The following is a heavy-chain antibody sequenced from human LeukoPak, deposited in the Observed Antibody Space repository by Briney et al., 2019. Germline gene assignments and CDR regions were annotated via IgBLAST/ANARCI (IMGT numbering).Heavy chain of an antibody. CDR1: GFTFRSYA. D-gene: IGHD4-17*01. Sequence: QPGGSLRLSCAASGFTFRSYAMNWVRQAPGKGLEWVSLISGGDGNTYYADSVKGRFAISRDNSKNTLNLQMNSLRVEDTAVYYCARGGNDYGDSSWGQGTLVTVSS. CDR2: ISGGDGNT. CDR3: ARGGNDYGDSS. J-gene: IGHJ4*02. V-gene: IGHV3-23*01.